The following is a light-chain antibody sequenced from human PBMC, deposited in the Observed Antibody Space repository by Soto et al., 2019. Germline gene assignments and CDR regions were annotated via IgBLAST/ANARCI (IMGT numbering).Light chain of an antibody. CDR1: QTISSW. CDR3: QHYNSYSEA. CDR2: KAS. V-gene: IGKV1-5*03. J-gene: IGKJ1*01. Sequence: EIQMTQSPSTMSGSVGDRVTITCRASQTISSWLAWYQQKPGKAPKLLIYKASTLKSGVPSRFSGSGSGTEFTLTISSLKKDDGSTYYCQHYNSYSEAFGQGTKVDIK.